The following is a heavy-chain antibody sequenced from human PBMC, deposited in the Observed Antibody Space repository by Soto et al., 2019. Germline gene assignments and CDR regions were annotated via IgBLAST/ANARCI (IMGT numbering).Heavy chain of an antibody. D-gene: IGHD4-4*01. CDR2: IIPIFGTA. CDR1: GGTFSSYA. Sequence: QVQLVQSGAEVKKPGSSVKVSCKASGGTFSSYAISWVRQAPGQGLECMGGIIPIFGTANYAQKFQGRVTITADESTSTAYRELSRLISEDTAVYYCARGGGYSNYGRGVDYYYYYGMDVWGQGTTVTVSS. J-gene: IGHJ6*02. V-gene: IGHV1-69*01. CDR3: ARGGGYSNYGRGVDYYYYYGMDV.